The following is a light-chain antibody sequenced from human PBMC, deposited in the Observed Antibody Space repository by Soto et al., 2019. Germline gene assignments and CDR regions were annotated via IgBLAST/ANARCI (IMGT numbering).Light chain of an antibody. CDR1: QSVSSN. V-gene: IGKV3-15*01. CDR2: GAS. Sequence: EILMTQSPATLSVSPGERATFSCRASQSVSSNLAWYQQKPGQAPRLLIYGASSRATGIPARFSGSGSGTEFTLTISSLQPEDFAVYYCQQYNNWPPYTFGQGTKLEIK. CDR3: QQYNNWPPYT. J-gene: IGKJ2*01.